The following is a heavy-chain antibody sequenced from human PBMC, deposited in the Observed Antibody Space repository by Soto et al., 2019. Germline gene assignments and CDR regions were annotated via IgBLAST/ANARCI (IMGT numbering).Heavy chain of an antibody. CDR1: GVKFEDYG. J-gene: IGHJ4*02. D-gene: IGHD6-19*01. Sequence: LRLSCRASGVKFEDYGMHWVRQAPGKGLEWVSGISWSSNIIEYADSVRGRFTIARDNGKNALYLQMNSLRPEDTAFYYCAKGPYSSGCYWDHWGQGPLVTVSS. CDR2: ISWSSNII. CDR3: AKGPYSSGCYWDH. V-gene: IGHV3-9*01.